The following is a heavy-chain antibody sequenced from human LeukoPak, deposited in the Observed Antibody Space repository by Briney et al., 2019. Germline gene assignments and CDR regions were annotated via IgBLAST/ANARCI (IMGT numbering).Heavy chain of an antibody. Sequence: ASVKVSCKASGYTFTGYYMHWVRQAPGQGLEWAGRINPNSGGTSYAQKFKGRVTMTRDTSISTAYMELSSLTSDDTAVYYCARDSRVAGDYWGQGTLVTVSS. V-gene: IGHV1-2*06. J-gene: IGHJ4*02. D-gene: IGHD2-15*01. CDR1: GYTFTGYY. CDR2: INPNSGGT. CDR3: ARDSRVAGDY.